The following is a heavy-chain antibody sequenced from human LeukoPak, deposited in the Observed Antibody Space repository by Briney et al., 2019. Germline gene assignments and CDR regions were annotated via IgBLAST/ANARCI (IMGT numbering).Heavy chain of an antibody. CDR2: INHSGST. Sequence: SETLSLTCAVYGGSFSGYYWSWIRQPPGKGLEWIGEINHSGSTNYNPSLKSRVTISVDTSKNQFSLKLSSVTAADTAVYYCARAREDIVVVPAAISLEFDYWGQGTLVTVPS. D-gene: IGHD2-2*01. V-gene: IGHV4-34*01. J-gene: IGHJ4*02. CDR1: GGSFSGYY. CDR3: ARAREDIVVVPAAISLEFDY.